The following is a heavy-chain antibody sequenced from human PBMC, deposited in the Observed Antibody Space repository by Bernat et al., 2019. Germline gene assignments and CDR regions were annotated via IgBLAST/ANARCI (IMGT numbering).Heavy chain of an antibody. Sequence: QVQLVESGGGVVQPGRSLRLSCAASGFTFSSYGMHWVRQAPGKGLEWVAVIWYDGSNKYYAESVEGRFTISRENSKNTLYLQMNSLRAEDTDVYYCARDSIGAQDYWGQGTLVTVSS. V-gene: IGHV3-33*01. CDR2: IWYDGSNK. D-gene: IGHD3-22*01. CDR1: GFTFSSYG. CDR3: ARDSIGAQDY. J-gene: IGHJ4*02.